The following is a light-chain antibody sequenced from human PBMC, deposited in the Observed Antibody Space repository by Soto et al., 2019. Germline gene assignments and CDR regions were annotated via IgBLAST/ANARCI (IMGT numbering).Light chain of an antibody. CDR2: GAS. J-gene: IGKJ2*01. Sequence: IALTQSPGTLSLYPGERATLSCRARQRVPTNSVAWYQHKPGQAPRLLIHGASIRATGIPDRFSASGSGTDFTLTISRLEPEYFAVYYCHQYGTLPYAFGHGTKLQIK. CDR1: QRVPTNS. CDR3: HQYGTLPYA. V-gene: IGKV3-20*01.